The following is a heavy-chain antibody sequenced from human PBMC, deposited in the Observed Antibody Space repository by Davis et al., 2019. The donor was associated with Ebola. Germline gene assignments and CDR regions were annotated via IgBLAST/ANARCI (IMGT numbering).Heavy chain of an antibody. D-gene: IGHD3-22*01. CDR3: ARNLGYYYDSSGYNKDYYFDY. CDR1: GGSISSGGYS. J-gene: IGHJ4*02. V-gene: IGHV4-30-2*01. Sequence: SETLSLTCAVSGGSISSGGYSWSWVRQPPGKGLEWIGEIYHSGSTNYNPSLKSRVTISVDKSKNQFSLKLSSVTAADTAVYYCARNLGYYYDSSGYNKDYYFDYWGQGTLVTASS. CDR2: IYHSGST.